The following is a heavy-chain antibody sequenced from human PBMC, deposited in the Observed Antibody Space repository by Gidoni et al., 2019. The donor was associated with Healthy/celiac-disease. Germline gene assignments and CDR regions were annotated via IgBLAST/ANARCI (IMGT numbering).Heavy chain of an antibody. J-gene: IGHJ4*02. V-gene: IGHV3-21*01. CDR1: GFPFSSYR. CDR2: ISSSSSYI. D-gene: IGHD2-15*01. CDR3: ARDICSGGSCYSFGYFDY. Sequence: EVQLVESGGGLVKPGGSLRLSCAASGFPFSSYRMNWVRQAPGKGLEWVSSISSSSSYIYYADSVKDRFTISRDNAKNSLYLQMNSLRAEDTAVYYCARDICSGGSCYSFGYFDYWGQGTLVTVSS.